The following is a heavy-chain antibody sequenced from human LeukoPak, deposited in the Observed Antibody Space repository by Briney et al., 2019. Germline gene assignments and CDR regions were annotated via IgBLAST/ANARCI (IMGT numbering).Heavy chain of an antibody. Sequence: GRSLRLSCAAAGFTFSSYATHWVRQAPGKGLEWVAVISYDGSNKYYADSVKGRFTISRDNSKNTLYLQMNSLRAEDTAVYYCARECSWGQPYHHGMDVWGQGTTVTASS. CDR3: ARECSWGQPYHHGMDV. CDR2: ISYDGSNK. J-gene: IGHJ6*02. V-gene: IGHV3-30-3*01. CDR1: GFTFSSYA. D-gene: IGHD6-13*01.